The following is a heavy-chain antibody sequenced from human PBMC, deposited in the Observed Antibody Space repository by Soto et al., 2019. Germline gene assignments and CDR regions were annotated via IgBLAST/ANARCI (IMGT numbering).Heavy chain of an antibody. J-gene: IGHJ4*02. CDR2: ISGSGGST. CDR3: AKAFGWFGEFDY. V-gene: IGHV3-23*01. D-gene: IGHD3-10*01. Sequence: EVQLLESGGGLVQPGGSLRLSCAASGLTFSSYAMSWVHQAPGKGLEWVSAISGSGGSTYYAASVKGRFTISRDNSKNTLYLQMNSLRAEDTAVYYCAKAFGWFGEFDYWGQGTRVTVSS. CDR1: GLTFSSYA.